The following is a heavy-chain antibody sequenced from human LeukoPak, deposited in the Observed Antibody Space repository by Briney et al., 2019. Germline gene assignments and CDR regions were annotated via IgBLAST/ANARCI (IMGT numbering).Heavy chain of an antibody. CDR1: GFTVSSNY. J-gene: IGHJ5*02. V-gene: IGHV3-66*01. Sequence: PGGSLRLSCAASGFTVSSNYMSWVRQAPGKGLEWVSVIYSGGSTYYADSVKGRFTISRDNAKNSLYLQMNSLRDEDTAVYYCARDSPSDGDILNSNWFDPWGQGTLVTVSS. CDR2: IYSGGST. CDR3: ARDSPSDGDILNSNWFDP. D-gene: IGHD3-9*01.